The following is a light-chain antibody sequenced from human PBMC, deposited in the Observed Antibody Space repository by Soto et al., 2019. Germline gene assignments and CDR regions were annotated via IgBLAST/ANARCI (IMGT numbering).Light chain of an antibody. CDR1: QSVSSSY. Sequence: EIALTQSPGTLSLSPGERATLSCRASQSVSSSYLAWYQQKPGPAPRLLIYGASTRATGIPDRFSGSGSRTDFALAVSRVEPEDAAVDDCQHFDGPPRTCGQGPGVEIK. CDR2: GAS. V-gene: IGKV3-20*01. J-gene: IGKJ1*01. CDR3: QHFDGPPRT.